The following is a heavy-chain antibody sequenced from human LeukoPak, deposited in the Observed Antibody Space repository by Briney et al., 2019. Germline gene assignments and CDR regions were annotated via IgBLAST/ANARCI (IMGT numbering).Heavy chain of an antibody. Sequence: PGGSLRLSCAASGFTFSSYSMNWVRQAPGKGLEWVSSISSSSSYIYYADSVKGRFTISRDNAKNSLYLQMNSLRAEDTAVYYCAGPSEGHYNMWSGMAFWAQGPPATVSS. CDR1: GFTFSSYS. CDR2: ISSSSSYI. CDR3: AGPSEGHYNMWSGMAF. D-gene: IGHD3-9*01. J-gene: IGHJ6*02. V-gene: IGHV3-21*01.